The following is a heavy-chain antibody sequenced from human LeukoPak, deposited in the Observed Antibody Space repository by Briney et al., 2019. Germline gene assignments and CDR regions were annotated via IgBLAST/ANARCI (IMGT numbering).Heavy chain of an antibody. CDR1: GGSISSYY. D-gene: IGHD4-17*01. CDR2: IYYSGST. CDR3: ARARVDYGDYLD. J-gene: IGHJ4*02. V-gene: IGHV4-59*08. Sequence: SETLSLTCTVSGGSISSYYWSWIRQPPGKGLEWIAYIYYSGSTNYNPSLKSRVTISVDTSENQFSLKLSSVTAADTAVYYCARARVDYGDYLDWGQGTLVTVSS.